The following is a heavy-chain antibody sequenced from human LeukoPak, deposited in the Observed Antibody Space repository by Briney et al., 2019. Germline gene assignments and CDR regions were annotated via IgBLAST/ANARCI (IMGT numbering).Heavy chain of an antibody. D-gene: IGHD7-27*01. J-gene: IGHJ4*02. Sequence: TGGSLRLSSAASGFTFSSYAMNWVRQAPGKGLEWVSGIGYTGDSTFYADSVKGRFTVSRDSSKNTLFLHMNSLRAEDTAIYYCAKGKQGTYDYWGQGTLVTVSS. CDR1: GFTFSSYA. V-gene: IGHV3-23*01. CDR2: IGYTGDST. CDR3: AKGKQGTYDY.